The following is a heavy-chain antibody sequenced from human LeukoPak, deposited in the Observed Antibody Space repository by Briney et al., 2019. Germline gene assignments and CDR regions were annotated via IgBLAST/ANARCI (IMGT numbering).Heavy chain of an antibody. CDR2: IYYSGST. J-gene: IGHJ4*02. CDR3: AGQVWGYYDSSGYQPLFDY. V-gene: IGHV4-39*01. Sequence: PSETLSLTCTVSGGSISSSSYYWGWIRQPPGKGLEWIGSIYYSGSTYYNPSLKSRVTISVDTSKNQLSLKLSSVTAADTAVYYCAGQVWGYYDSSGYQPLFDYWGQGTLVTVSS. CDR1: GGSISSSSYY. D-gene: IGHD3-22*01.